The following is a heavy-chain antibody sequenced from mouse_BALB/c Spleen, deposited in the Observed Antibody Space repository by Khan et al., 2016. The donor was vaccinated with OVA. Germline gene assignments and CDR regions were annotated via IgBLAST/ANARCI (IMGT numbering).Heavy chain of an antibody. D-gene: IGHD1-1*01. CDR2: IAPGSSNA. V-gene: IGHV1S41*01. CDR1: GYTFTSYW. CDR3: ARDNYYGRCCYAMDY. Sequence: DLVKPGASVNLSCKASGYTFTSYWINWIKQRPGQGLEWIGRIAPGSSNAYYNDMFKDKATLTVDTSSSTVYIQLSSLSSEDSAVYFCARDNYYGRCCYAMDYWGQGTSVTVSS. J-gene: IGHJ4*01.